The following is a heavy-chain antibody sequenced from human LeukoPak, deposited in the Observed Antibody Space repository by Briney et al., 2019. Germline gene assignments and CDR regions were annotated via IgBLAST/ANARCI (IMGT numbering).Heavy chain of an antibody. Sequence: SETLSLTCTVSGGSISSYYWSWIRQPAGKGLEWIGRIYTSGSTNYNPSLKSRVTMSVDTSKNQFSLKLTSVTAADTAVYYCAREYSSSSGKNAFDIWGQGTMVTVSS. D-gene: IGHD6-6*01. J-gene: IGHJ3*02. V-gene: IGHV4-4*07. CDR2: IYTSGST. CDR3: AREYSSSSGKNAFDI. CDR1: GGSISSYY.